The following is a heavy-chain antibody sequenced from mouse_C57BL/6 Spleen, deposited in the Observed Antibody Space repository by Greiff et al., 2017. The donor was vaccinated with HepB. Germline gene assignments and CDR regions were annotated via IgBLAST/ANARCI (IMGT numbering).Heavy chain of an antibody. V-gene: IGHV1-53*01. CDR1: GYTFTSYW. CDR2: INPSNGGT. CDR3: ARSSRGYWYFDV. Sequence: QVQLQQPGTELVKPGASVKLSCKASGYTFTSYWMHWVKQRPGQGLEWIGNINPSNGGTNYNEKFKSKATLTVDKSSSTAYMPLSSLTSEDSAVYYCARSSRGYWYFDVWGTGTTVTVSS. J-gene: IGHJ1*03.